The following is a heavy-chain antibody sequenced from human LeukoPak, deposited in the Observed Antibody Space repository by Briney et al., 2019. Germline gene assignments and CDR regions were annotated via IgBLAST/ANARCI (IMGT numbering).Heavy chain of an antibody. D-gene: IGHD1-1*01. V-gene: IGHV4-30-4*08. CDR1: GGSISSGDYY. Sequence: TLSLTCTVSGGSISSGDYYWSWIRQPPGKGLEWIGYIYYSGSTYYNPSLKSRVTISVDTSKNQFSLKLSSVTASDTAVYYCARLSGGTTTAHFDYWGQGTLVTVSS. J-gene: IGHJ4*02. CDR2: IYYSGST. CDR3: ARLSGGTTTAHFDY.